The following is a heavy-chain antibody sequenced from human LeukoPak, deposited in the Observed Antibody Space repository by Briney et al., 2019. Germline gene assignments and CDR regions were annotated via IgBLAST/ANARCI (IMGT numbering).Heavy chain of an antibody. D-gene: IGHD2-15*01. CDR3: ARVDIVVVVAATGMRYYYYGMDV. V-gene: IGHV1-69*01. Sequence: ASVKVSCKAPGGTFSSYAISWVRQAPGQGLEWMGGIIPIFGTANYAQKFQGRVTITADESTSTAYMELSSLRSEDTAVYYCARVDIVVVVAATGMRYYYYGMDVWGQGTTVTVSS. CDR2: IIPIFGTA. J-gene: IGHJ6*02. CDR1: GGTFSSYA.